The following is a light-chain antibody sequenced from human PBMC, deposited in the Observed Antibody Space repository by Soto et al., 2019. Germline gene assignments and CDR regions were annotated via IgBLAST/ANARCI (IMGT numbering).Light chain of an antibody. CDR2: MGS. Sequence: EIVMTQSPLSLPVTPGEPASLSCKSSQSLLHRNGDDYLDWYLQKPGHSPQLLIYMGSSRASGVPARFTGSGSGTDFTLKISRVEAEDVGVYYCMQSLQTPRTFGQGTKLEIK. CDR1: QSLLHRNGDDY. CDR3: MQSLQTPRT. J-gene: IGKJ2*01. V-gene: IGKV2-28*01.